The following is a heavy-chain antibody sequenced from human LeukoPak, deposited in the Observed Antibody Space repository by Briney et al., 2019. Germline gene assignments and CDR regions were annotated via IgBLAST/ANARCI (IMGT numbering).Heavy chain of an antibody. J-gene: IGHJ4*02. CDR1: GYTFTSHY. V-gene: IGHV1-46*01. CDR3: ARGGGSSSGYRPRFDY. D-gene: IGHD3-22*01. CDR2: INPSGGST. Sequence: ASVKVSCKASGYTFTSHYMHWVRQAPGQGLEWMGIINPSGGSTSYAQKFQGRVTMTRDTSTSTVYMELSSLRSEDTAVYYCARGGGSSSGYRPRFDYWGQGTLVTVSS.